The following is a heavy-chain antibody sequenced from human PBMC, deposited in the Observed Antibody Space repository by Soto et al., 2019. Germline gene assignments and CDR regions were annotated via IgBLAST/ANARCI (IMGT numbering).Heavy chain of an antibody. CDR1: GGSISDYQ. J-gene: IGHJ4*02. CDR3: ASMRGFGEISPYFDY. V-gene: IGHV4-59*01. D-gene: IGHD3-10*01. Sequence: QVQLQESGTGLVKPSETLSLTCSITGGSISDYQGSWIRQPPGQGLEWIGYNYYSRRTNYNPSLKSRVTISLDTSAKQFSLRLRSVTAADTAVYYCASMRGFGEISPYFDYWGQGALVTVSS. CDR2: NYYSRRT.